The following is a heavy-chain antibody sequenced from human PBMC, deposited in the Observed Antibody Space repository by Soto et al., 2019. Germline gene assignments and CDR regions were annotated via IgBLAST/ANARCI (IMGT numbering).Heavy chain of an antibody. CDR1: GYTFTGYY. D-gene: IGHD2-2*01. V-gene: IGHV1-2*02. J-gene: IGHJ4*02. CDR2: INPHSGGT. Sequence: ASVKVSCKTSGYTFTGYYIYWVRQAPGQGLEWMGWINPHSGGTDSSQKFQGRVTMTRDTSISTAYMELSRLRSDDTAVYYCAGTSCSSTTCPTAYWGQGTLVTVSS. CDR3: AGTSCSSTTCPTAY.